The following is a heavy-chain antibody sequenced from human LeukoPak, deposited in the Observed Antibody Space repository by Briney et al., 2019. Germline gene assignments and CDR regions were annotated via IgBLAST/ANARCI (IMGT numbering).Heavy chain of an antibody. CDR3: AGQIRYGMDF. CDR2: FYHSVST. Sequence: PSQTLSLTCAVSGGSISSGGAPWSWIRRREGKGLGWIVYFYHSVSTYYNPSPSSRVTISGDRSKNQFSLKLSSVTAADTAVYYCAGQIRYGMDFWGQGTTVTVSS. CDR1: GGSISSGGAP. V-gene: IGHV4-30-2*01. J-gene: IGHJ6*02.